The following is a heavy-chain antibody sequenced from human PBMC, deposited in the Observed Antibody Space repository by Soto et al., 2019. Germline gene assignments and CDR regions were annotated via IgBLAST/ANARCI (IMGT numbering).Heavy chain of an antibody. CDR2: INHSGNS. V-gene: IGHV4-34*02. Sequence: QVLLQQWGAGLLKPSETLSLTCGVSGGSFSGYYWSWIRQSPGKGLEWIGEINHSGNSHYNPSLKSRLTLSIDMSKNQVSLQLDSVTAADTALYFCARATPNVVSRFDFWGQGTLVTVSS. CDR3: ARATPNVVSRFDF. J-gene: IGHJ4*02. CDR1: GGSFSGYY. D-gene: IGHD3-22*01.